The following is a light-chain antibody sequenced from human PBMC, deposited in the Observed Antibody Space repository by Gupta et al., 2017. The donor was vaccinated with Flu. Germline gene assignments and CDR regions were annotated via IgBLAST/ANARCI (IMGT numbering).Light chain of an antibody. V-gene: IGKV3-15*01. CDR1: QSINNK. Sequence: ILMTHSPDTLSVSPVDRATISCRASQSINNKLAWYQQKPGQTPRLVIYAASTSATGMPARFSGSGSGTEFTLTISSLQSADFAVYYCQQYKDWPRTFGQGTTVEMK. J-gene: IGKJ1*01. CDR3: QQYKDWPRT. CDR2: AAS.